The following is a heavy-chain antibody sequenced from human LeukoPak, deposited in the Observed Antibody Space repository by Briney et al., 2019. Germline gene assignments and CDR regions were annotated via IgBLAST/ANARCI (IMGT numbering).Heavy chain of an antibody. CDR1: GFTFSSYA. D-gene: IGHD3-3*01. CDR3: ARHGDFWSGYYTI. CDR2: ISGSGGST. Sequence: GGSLRLSCAASGFTFSSYAMSWGRQAPGKGLEWVSAISGSGGSTYYADSVKGRFTISRDNSKNTLYLQMNSLRAEDTAVYYCARHGDFWSGYYTIWGQGTMVTVSS. V-gene: IGHV3-23*01. J-gene: IGHJ3*02.